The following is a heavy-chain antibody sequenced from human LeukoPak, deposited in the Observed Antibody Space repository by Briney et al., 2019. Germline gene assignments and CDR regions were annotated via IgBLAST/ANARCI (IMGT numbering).Heavy chain of an antibody. CDR3: ARGCSSPPYYYYYMDV. Sequence: SETLSLTCAVYGGSFSGYYWSWIRQPPGKGLEWIGEINHSGSTNYNPSLKSRVTISVDTSKNQFSLKLSSVTAADTAVYYCARGCSSPPYYYYYMDVWGKGTTVTVSS. D-gene: IGHD6-13*01. CDR1: GGSFSGYY. CDR2: INHSGST. V-gene: IGHV4-34*01. J-gene: IGHJ6*03.